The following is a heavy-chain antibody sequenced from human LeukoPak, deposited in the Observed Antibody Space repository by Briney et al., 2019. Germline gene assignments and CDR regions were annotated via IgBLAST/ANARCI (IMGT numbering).Heavy chain of an antibody. J-gene: IGHJ6*03. CDR2: MNPNSGNT. Sequence: GASVKVSCKASGYTFTSYDINWVRQATGQGLEWMGWMNPNSGNTGYAQKFQGRVTITRNTSISTAYMELSSLRSEDTAVYYCARGPQWLPLGYYYYYMDVWGKGTTVTVSS. D-gene: IGHD6-19*01. V-gene: IGHV1-8*03. CDR1: GYTFTSYD. CDR3: ARGPQWLPLGYYYYYMDV.